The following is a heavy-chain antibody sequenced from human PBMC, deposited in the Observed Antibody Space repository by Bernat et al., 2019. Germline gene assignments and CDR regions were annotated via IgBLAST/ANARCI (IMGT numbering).Heavy chain of an antibody. Sequence: QGQLVQSGPEVKRPGASVRVSCKASGYTFINYDITWVRQVPGKGLEWMGCISAHSGNTKYAQKFQGRVTMITDTSTNTAYMERGSLRPDDRAVYYCARDQKWLAYYCLDVWGQGTAVSVSS. CDR2: ISAHSGNT. V-gene: IGHV1-18*01. CDR1: GYTFINYD. CDR3: ARDQKWLAYYCLDV. J-gene: IGHJ6*02. D-gene: IGHD6-19*01.